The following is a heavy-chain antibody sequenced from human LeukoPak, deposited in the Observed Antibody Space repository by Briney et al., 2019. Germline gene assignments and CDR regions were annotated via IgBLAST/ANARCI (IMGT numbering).Heavy chain of an antibody. J-gene: IGHJ4*02. V-gene: IGHV3-30*03. CDR2: ISYDGSNK. CDR1: GFIFSSYG. Sequence: GGSLRLSCAAAGFIFSSYGMHWVRQAPGKGLEWVAVISYDGSNKYYAGSVKGRCTISRDNSKNTLYLQMNSLRDEDTALYYCARDLRGDYWGQGTPVTVSS. CDR3: ARDLRGDY.